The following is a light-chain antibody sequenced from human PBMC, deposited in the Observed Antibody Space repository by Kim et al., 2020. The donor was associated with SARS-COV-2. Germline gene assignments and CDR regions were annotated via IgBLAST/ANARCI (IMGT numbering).Light chain of an antibody. Sequence: VSPGERANLSCRASQSVSSNLAWYQQKPGQAPRLLIYGASTRATGIPARVSGSGSGTEFTLTISSLQSEDFAVYYCQQYNNWPLTFGPGTKVDIK. CDR2: GAS. CDR3: QQYNNWPLT. J-gene: IGKJ3*01. CDR1: QSVSSN. V-gene: IGKV3-15*01.